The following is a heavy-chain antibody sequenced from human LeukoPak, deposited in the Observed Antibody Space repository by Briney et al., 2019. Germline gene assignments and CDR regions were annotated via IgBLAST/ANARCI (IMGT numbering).Heavy chain of an antibody. CDR3: AKYQGWIRGVMNAFDV. V-gene: IGHV3-23*01. J-gene: IGHJ3*01. CDR1: GFTFGSYA. D-gene: IGHD3-10*01. CDR2: ISSSASSGGGIT. Sequence: GGSLRLSCAASGFTFGSYAMAWVRQAPGKGLEFVSSISSSASSGGGITYYADSVKGRLTISRDNSKNTVYLQMNSLRAEDTAVYYCAKYQGWIRGVMNAFDVWGQGTMVIVSA.